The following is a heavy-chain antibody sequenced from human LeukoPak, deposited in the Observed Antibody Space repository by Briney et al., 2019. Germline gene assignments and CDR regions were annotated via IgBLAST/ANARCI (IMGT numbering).Heavy chain of an antibody. CDR1: GGTFSSYA. D-gene: IGHD5-18*01. CDR2: IIPIFGTA. Sequence: SVKVSCKASGGTFSSYAISWVRQAPGQGLEWMGGIIPIFGTANYAQKFQERVTITRDMSTSTAYMELSSLRSEDTAVYYCAADRNGYSYGYVYLWGQGTLVTVSS. J-gene: IGHJ4*02. V-gene: IGHV1-69*05. CDR3: AADRNGYSYGYVYL.